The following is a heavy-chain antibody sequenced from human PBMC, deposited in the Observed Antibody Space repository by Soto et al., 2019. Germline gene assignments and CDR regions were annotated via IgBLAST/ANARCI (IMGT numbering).Heavy chain of an antibody. CDR1: GGSNIRDGYY. J-gene: IGHJ4*02. CDR3: ARATPAGSAGF. V-gene: IGHV4-31*03. Sequence: SETLSLTCTVSGGSNIRDGYYWSWIRQHPGKGLEWIAYISYSGSSYSNPSLKSRVTISADTSKDQFSLRLTSVTAADTAVYFCARATPAGSAGFWGQGTLVTVSS. CDR2: ISYSGSS. D-gene: IGHD2-2*01.